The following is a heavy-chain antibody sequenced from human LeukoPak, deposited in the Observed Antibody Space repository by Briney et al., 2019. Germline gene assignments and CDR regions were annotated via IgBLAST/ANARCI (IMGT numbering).Heavy chain of an antibody. CDR3: ARPSYDSSDYEYFQH. Sequence: SETLSLTCTVSGGSISSYYWSWIRQPPGKGLEWIGYIYYSGSTNYNPSLKSRVTISVDTSKNQFSLKLRSVTAADTAVNYCARPSYDSSDYEYFQHWGQGTLVTVSS. V-gene: IGHV4-59*01. J-gene: IGHJ1*01. D-gene: IGHD3-22*01. CDR2: IYYSGST. CDR1: GGSISSYY.